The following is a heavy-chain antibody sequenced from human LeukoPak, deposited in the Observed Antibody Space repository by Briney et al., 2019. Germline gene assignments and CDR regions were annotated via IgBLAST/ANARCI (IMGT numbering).Heavy chain of an antibody. J-gene: IGHJ4*02. CDR2: IWYDGSNK. CDR1: GFTFSSYG. CDR3: ARGNYDILTGYYIGLDY. V-gene: IGHV3-33*01. D-gene: IGHD3-9*01. Sequence: GGSLRLSCAASGFTFSSYGMHWVRQAPGKGLEWVAVIWYDGSNKYYADSVKGRFTISGDNSKNTLYLQMNSLRAEDTAVYYCARGNYDILTGYYIGLDYWGQGTLVTVSS.